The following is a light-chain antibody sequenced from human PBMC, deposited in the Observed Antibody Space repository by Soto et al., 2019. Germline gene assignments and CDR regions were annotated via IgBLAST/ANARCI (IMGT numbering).Light chain of an antibody. J-gene: IGKJ1*01. CDR3: QQYNSYTWT. Sequence: DIPMTQSPSTLSASVEDRVTITCRASQSISSWLAWYQQKPGKAPKLLIYDASSLESGVPSRFSGSGSGTEFTLTISSLQPDDFATYYCQQYNSYTWTFGQGTKVEIK. V-gene: IGKV1-5*01. CDR1: QSISSW. CDR2: DAS.